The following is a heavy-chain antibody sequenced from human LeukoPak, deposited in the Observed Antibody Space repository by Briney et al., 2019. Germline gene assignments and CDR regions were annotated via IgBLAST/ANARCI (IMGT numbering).Heavy chain of an antibody. Sequence: GGSLRLSCAASGFTFSSYGMYWVRQAPGKGLEWVAFIRYDGSDKYYADSVKGRFTISRDNSKNTLYLQMNSLRAEDTAVYYCTKKAGYYYDSSGYLFDYWGQGTLVTVSS. D-gene: IGHD3-22*01. CDR2: IRYDGSDK. V-gene: IGHV3-30*02. CDR3: TKKAGYYYDSSGYLFDY. CDR1: GFTFSSYG. J-gene: IGHJ4*02.